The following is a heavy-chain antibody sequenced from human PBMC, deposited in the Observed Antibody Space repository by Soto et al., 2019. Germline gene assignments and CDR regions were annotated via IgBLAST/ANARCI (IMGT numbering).Heavy chain of an antibody. CDR3: ASPYTSSFAFDI. J-gene: IGHJ3*02. Sequence: QVQLVQSGAEVKKPGSSVKVSCKASGGTLSIYGSSWVRQAPGQGLEWMGGTIPIFGTPNYAQKFQGRVTITADKSTSTGYMELSSLRSEDTAVYYCASPYTSSFAFDIWGQGTVVTVSS. V-gene: IGHV1-69*06. CDR1: GGTLSIYG. D-gene: IGHD6-6*01. CDR2: TIPIFGTP.